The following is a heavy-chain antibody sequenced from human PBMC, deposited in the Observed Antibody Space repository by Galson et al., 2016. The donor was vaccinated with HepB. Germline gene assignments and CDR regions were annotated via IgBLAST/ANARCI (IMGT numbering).Heavy chain of an antibody. CDR1: GYSFTGYY. Sequence: SVKVSCKASGYSFTGYYIHWVRQAPGQGLEWMGWINPNTGDTNYAQKFQGRVTMTRDTSTSTALVELSRLRSDDPAVYYCARDFYDRNGYKITGPFDIWGQGTMVTVS. D-gene: IGHD3-22*01. J-gene: IGHJ3*02. V-gene: IGHV1-2*02. CDR2: INPNTGDT. CDR3: ARDFYDRNGYKITGPFDI.